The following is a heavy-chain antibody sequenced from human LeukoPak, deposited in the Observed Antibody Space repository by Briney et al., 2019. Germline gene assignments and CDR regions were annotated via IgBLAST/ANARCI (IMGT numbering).Heavy chain of an antibody. V-gene: IGHV1-69*13. J-gene: IGHJ4*02. Sequence: SVKVSCKASGGTFSSYAISWVRQAPGQGLEWMGGIIPIFGTANYAQKFQGRVTITADESTSTAYMELSSLRSEDTAVYYCARDGAPIAAVGVFFDYWGQGTLVTVSS. CDR2: IIPIFGTA. CDR3: ARDGAPIAAVGVFFDY. D-gene: IGHD6-25*01. CDR1: GGTFSSYA.